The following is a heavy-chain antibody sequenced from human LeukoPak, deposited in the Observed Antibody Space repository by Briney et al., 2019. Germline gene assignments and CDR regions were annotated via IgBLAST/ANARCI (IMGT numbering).Heavy chain of an antibody. J-gene: IGHJ5*02. CDR2: ISAYNGNT. CDR3: ARTPKRYCSGGSCSNWFDH. V-gene: IGHV1-18*01. CDR1: GYTFTSYG. Sequence: AAVTVSCTASGYTFTSYGISWGRQAPGQGRERVGWISAYNGNTNYAHKVQGRVTRTTDTCTSTAYPELRSMSSDDTAVYYCARTPKRYCSGGSCSNWFDHWGQGTLVTVSS. D-gene: IGHD2-15*01.